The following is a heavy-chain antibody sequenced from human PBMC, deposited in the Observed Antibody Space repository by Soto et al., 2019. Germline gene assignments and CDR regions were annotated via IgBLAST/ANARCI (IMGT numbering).Heavy chain of an antibody. CDR3: ARVSPSDTRYGYVGNNWFDP. CDR2: INPSGGST. V-gene: IGHV1-46*03. Sequence: QVQLVQSGAEVKKPGASVKVSCKASGYTFTSYYMHWVRQAPGQGLEWMGIINPSGGSTSYAQKFQGRLTMSRDTSTSTVYMELSSLRSEDTAVYYCARVSPSDTRYGYVGNNWFDPWGQGTLVTVSS. J-gene: IGHJ5*02. CDR1: GYTFTSYY. D-gene: IGHD5-18*01.